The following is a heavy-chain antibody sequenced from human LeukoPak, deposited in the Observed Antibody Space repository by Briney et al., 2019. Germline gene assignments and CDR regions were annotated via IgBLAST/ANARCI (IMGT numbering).Heavy chain of an antibody. CDR1: GFTFSLYR. Sequence: PGGSLRLSCAASGFTFSLYRMSWVRQAPGKGLQWVANIKEDGIEEYYDDSVKGRFTISRDNAKNSLYLQMNSLRAEDTAVYYCAELGITMIGGVWGKGTTVTISS. V-gene: IGHV3-7*01. CDR3: AELGITMIGGV. J-gene: IGHJ6*04. CDR2: IKEDGIEE. D-gene: IGHD3-10*02.